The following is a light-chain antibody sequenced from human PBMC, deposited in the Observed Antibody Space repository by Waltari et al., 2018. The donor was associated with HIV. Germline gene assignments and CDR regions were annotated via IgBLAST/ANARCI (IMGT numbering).Light chain of an antibody. CDR3: QQYGSSPPYS. CDR1: QSVSSSY. Sequence: EIVLTQSPATLSLSPGERATLSCRASQSVSSSYLAWYQQKPGLAPRLLIYDASSRATGIPDRFSGSGSGTDFTLTISRLEPEDFAVYYCQQYGSSPPYSFGQGTKLEIK. CDR2: DAS. V-gene: IGKV3D-20*01. J-gene: IGKJ2*03.